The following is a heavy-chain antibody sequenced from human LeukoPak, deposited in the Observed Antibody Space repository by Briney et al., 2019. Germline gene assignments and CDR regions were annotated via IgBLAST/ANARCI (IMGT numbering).Heavy chain of an antibody. V-gene: IGHV3-15*01. CDR3: ARHNGFFN. CDR1: GFSFTDAW. J-gene: IGHJ4*02. D-gene: IGHD2-8*01. CDR2: IKSITYET. Sequence: PGGSLTLTCAASGFSFTDAWMNWVRQAPGKGLEWVGRIKSITYETHYSAPVQGRFTISRDDSRTTLYLQMSSLRSDDTAVYYCARHNGFFNWGQGALVTVSS.